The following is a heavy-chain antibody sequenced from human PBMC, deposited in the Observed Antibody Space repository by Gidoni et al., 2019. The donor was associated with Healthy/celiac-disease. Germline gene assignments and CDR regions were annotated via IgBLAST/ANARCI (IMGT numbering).Heavy chain of an antibody. V-gene: IGHV3-30*18. J-gene: IGHJ4*02. CDR3: AKGGKGEVLKTQYDY. D-gene: IGHD1-26*01. CDR2: TSYDGGIK. CDR1: GFTFNSCG. Sequence: QVQLVESGGGVVQPGRSLRISCAASGFTFNSCGMHWVRQAPGKGLEWVAVTSYDGGIKYYADSVKGRFTISRDNSKNTLYLQMNSLRAEDTAVYYCAKGGKGEVLKTQYDYWGQGTLVTVSS.